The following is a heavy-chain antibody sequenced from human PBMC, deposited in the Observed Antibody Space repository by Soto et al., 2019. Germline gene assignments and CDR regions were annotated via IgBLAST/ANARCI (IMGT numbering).Heavy chain of an antibody. J-gene: IGHJ4*02. Sequence: ASVKVSCKASGYTFTSYGISWVRQAPGQGLEWMGWISAYNGNTNYAQKLQGRVTMTTDTSTSTAYMELRSLRSDDTAVYYCARASCSSTSCYNIDYWGQGTLVTVSS. D-gene: IGHD2-2*02. CDR1: GYTFTSYG. V-gene: IGHV1-18*01. CDR2: ISAYNGNT. CDR3: ARASCSSTSCYNIDY.